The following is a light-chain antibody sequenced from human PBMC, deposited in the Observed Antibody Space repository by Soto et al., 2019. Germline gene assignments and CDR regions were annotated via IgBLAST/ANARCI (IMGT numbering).Light chain of an antibody. Sequence: EIIMTQSPATLSVSPGERVTLSCRASQGVGSTLAWYRQQPGQAPRLLIYDAYIRASGVPARFSGSGSGTEFTLTISRLQSEDFAVYFCQHYKTWPLAFGGGTKVEIK. V-gene: IGKV3-15*01. CDR1: QGVGST. J-gene: IGKJ4*01. CDR2: DAY. CDR3: QHYKTWPLA.